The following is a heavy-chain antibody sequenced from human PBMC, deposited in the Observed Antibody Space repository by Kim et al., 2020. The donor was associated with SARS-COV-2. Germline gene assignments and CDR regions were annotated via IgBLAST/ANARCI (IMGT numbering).Heavy chain of an antibody. Sequence: QKFQGGVTITEDKSTSTAYLELSSLTSDDTALYYCAREHPVATRPKYYFDYWGQGTLVTVSS. D-gene: IGHD1-1*01. V-gene: IGHV1-69*04. CDR3: AREHPVATRPKYYFDY. J-gene: IGHJ4*02.